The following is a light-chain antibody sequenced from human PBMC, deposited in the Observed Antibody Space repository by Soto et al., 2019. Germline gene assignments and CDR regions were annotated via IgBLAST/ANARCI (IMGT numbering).Light chain of an antibody. J-gene: IGKJ5*01. CDR3: QQSYSTLLIT. V-gene: IGKV1-39*01. CDR2: GTS. Sequence: DIQMTQSPSLMSASVGDRVISSCRASQAINTYLNWYQQKPGKAPKLLIYGTSDLQNGVPSRFSGGGSGTDFTLTISSQQPEDFATYYCQQSYSTLLITFGQGTRLEV. CDR1: QAINTY.